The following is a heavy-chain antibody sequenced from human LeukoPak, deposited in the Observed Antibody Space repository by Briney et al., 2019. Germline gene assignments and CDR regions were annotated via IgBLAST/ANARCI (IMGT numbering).Heavy chain of an antibody. D-gene: IGHD3-10*01. CDR2: IYYSGST. Sequence: PSQTLSLTCTVSGVPISSGGYYWRWVRQHPGKGLGWIGYIYYSGSTYYNPSLKSRVTISVDTSKNQSSLKLSSVTAADTAVYYCTRGIYYGSFDPWGQGTLVTVSS. J-gene: IGHJ5*02. V-gene: IGHV4-31*03. CDR1: GVPISSGGYY. CDR3: TRGIYYGSFDP.